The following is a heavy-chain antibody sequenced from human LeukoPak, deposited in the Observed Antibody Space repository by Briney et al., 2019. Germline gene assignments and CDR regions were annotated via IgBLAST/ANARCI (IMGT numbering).Heavy chain of an antibody. D-gene: IGHD6-13*01. CDR3: AVNWIAAAGNGYFQH. J-gene: IGHJ1*01. Sequence: GASVKVSCKASGGTFSSYAISWVRQAPGQGLEWMGRIIPILGIANYAQKFQGRVTITADKSTSTAYMELSSLRSEDTAVYYCAVNWIAAAGNGYFQHWGQGTLVTVSS. CDR1: GGTFSSYA. CDR2: IIPILGIA. V-gene: IGHV1-69*04.